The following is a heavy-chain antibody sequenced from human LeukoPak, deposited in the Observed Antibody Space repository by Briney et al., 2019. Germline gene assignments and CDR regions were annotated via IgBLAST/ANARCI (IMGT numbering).Heavy chain of an antibody. CDR3: VRDRGIASTGGYGMDV. J-gene: IGHJ6*02. D-gene: IGHD6-13*01. CDR1: GFTVSNIY. Sequence: PGGSLRLSCAASGFTVSNIYMSWVRQAPGTGLEWVSIIHSGGITHYADSVKGRFTISRDNSKNTLYLQMNSLRAEGTAVYYCVRDRGIASTGGYGMDVWGQGTTVTVSS. CDR2: IHSGGIT. V-gene: IGHV3-53*01.